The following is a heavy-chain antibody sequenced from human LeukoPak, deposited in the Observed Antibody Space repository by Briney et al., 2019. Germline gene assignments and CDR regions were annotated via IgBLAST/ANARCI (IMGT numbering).Heavy chain of an antibody. D-gene: IGHD6-19*01. J-gene: IGHJ4*02. CDR3: ARVDYTSGWYGTSFFDS. CDR1: GYTFTGYY. CDR2: INPNSGGT. V-gene: IGHV1-2*02. Sequence: ASVKVSCKASGYTFTGYYMHWVRQAPGQGLEWMGWINPNSGGTNYAQKFQGRVTMTRDTSISTAYMELSRLRSDDTAVYYCARVDYTSGWYGTSFFDSWGQGTLVTVSS.